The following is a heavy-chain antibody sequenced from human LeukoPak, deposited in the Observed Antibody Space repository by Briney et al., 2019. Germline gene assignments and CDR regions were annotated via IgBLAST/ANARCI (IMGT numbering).Heavy chain of an antibody. CDR1: GGSISRSSYY. V-gene: IGHV4-39*07. Sequence: SETLSLTCTVSGGSISRSSYYWGWIRQPPGKGLAWIGSIYYSGSTYYNPSLKSRVTISVDTSKNQFSLKLSSVTAADTAVYYCAREVATAESGDYWGQGTLVTVSS. CDR3: AREVATAESGDY. J-gene: IGHJ4*02. D-gene: IGHD2-15*01. CDR2: IYYSGST.